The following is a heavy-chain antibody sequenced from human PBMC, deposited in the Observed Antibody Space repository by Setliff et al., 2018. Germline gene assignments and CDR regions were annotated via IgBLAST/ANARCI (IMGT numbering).Heavy chain of an antibody. CDR1: GYTFSDYW. CDR2: VYPAGSDT. CDR3: AKLYGGGGDH. Sequence: GESLKISCKASGYTFSDYWIGWVRQVPGKGLEWMGIVYPAGSDTRYSPSFQGQVTISADKSTSTAYLQWSTLKASDTAIYYCAKLYGGGGDHWGQGTLVTVSS. V-gene: IGHV5-51*01. D-gene: IGHD3-16*01. J-gene: IGHJ4*02.